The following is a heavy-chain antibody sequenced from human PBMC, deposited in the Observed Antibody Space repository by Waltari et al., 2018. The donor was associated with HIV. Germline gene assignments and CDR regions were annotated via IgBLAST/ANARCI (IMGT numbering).Heavy chain of an antibody. Sequence: EVQLVESGGGLVQPAGSLRLSCAASGCTFRGSRMSWVRQAPGKGMEWVANIKQDGSEKYYVDSVKGRFTISRDNAQNSLYLQMNSLRADDTAVYFCARGYGAPDYWGQGTLVTVSS. CDR1: GCTFRGSR. D-gene: IGHD4-17*01. CDR3: ARGYGAPDY. CDR2: IKQDGSEK. V-gene: IGHV3-7*04. J-gene: IGHJ4*02.